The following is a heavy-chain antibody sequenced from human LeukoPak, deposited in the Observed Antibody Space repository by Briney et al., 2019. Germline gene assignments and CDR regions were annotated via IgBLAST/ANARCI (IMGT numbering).Heavy chain of an antibody. CDR2: INHSGST. CDR1: GGSFSGYY. J-gene: IGHJ5*02. CDR3: ARGGNYWPQWWFDP. Sequence: SETLSLTCAVYGGSFSGYYWSWIRQPPGKGLEWIGEINHSGSTNYNPSLKSRVTISVDTSKNQFSLKLRSVTAADTAVYYCARGGNYWPQWWFDPWGRGTLVSVSS. D-gene: IGHD1-26*01. V-gene: IGHV4-34*01.